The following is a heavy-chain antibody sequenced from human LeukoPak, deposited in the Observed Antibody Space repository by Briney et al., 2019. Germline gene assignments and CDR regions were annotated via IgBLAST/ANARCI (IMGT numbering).Heavy chain of an antibody. CDR2: INHSGST. J-gene: IGHJ4*02. CDR1: AGSFSGYY. Sequence: SETLSLTCAVYAGSFSGYYWSWIRQPPGKGLEWIGEINHSGSTTYNPSLQSRVTISVDTSKNQFSLKLSSVTAADRAVYYCARIGRWDYYRIDYWGQGTLVTVSS. CDR3: ARIGRWDYYRIDY. V-gene: IGHV4-34*01. D-gene: IGHD3-22*01.